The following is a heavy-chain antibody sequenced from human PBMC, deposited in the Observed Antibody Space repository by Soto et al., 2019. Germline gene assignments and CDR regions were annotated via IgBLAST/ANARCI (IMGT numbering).Heavy chain of an antibody. CDR2: ISSGDTTK. J-gene: IGHJ3*02. CDR3: AGQYDPVPRSAFDI. Sequence: QVQLVESGGGLVKPGGSLRLSCAASGFTFSDYYMSWIRQAPGKGPEWVSYISSGDTTKYYADSVKGRFTISGDNGKNSLYLQMNSLRAEDTAVYFCAGQYDPVPRSAFDIWGQGTMVTVSS. CDR1: GFTFSDYY. V-gene: IGHV3-11*01. D-gene: IGHD3-16*01.